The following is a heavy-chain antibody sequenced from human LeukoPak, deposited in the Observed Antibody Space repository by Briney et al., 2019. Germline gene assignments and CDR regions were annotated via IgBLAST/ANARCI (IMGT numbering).Heavy chain of an antibody. Sequence: GRSLRLSCAASGFTFSSYGMHWVRQAPGKGLEWVAVTWYDGRNNYYAASVKGRFTISRDDSKTTVYLLMNSLRAEDTAVYYCAREVAPLYFHYGMDVWGEGTTVTVSS. CDR2: TWYDGRNN. V-gene: IGHV3-33*01. CDR1: GFTFSSYG. J-gene: IGHJ6*01. CDR3: AREVAPLYFHYGMDV. D-gene: IGHD2-21*01.